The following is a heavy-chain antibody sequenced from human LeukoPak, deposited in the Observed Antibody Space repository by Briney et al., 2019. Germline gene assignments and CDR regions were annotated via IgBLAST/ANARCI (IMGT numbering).Heavy chain of an antibody. D-gene: IGHD4-17*01. J-gene: IGHJ4*02. CDR2: ISADGRT. Sequence: GGSLRLSCAASGFPFSTYSMAWVRQAPGKGLEWVSLISADGRTFYADSVRGRFTISRDNAKNTLYLQMNSLRAEDTAVYYCARGTVTRHYGIFDYWGQGTLVTVSS. CDR1: GFPFSTYS. CDR3: ARGTVTRHYGIFDY. V-gene: IGHV3-23*01.